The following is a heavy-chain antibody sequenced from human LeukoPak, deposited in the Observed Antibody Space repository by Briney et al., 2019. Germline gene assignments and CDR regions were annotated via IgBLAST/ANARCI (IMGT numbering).Heavy chain of an antibody. CDR3: ARDLHYCTNGVCYPFDY. CDR1: GYTFTSYG. J-gene: IGHJ4*02. Sequence: GASVKVSCKASGYTFTSYGISWVRQAPGQGLEWMGWISAYNGNTNYAQKLQGRVTMTTDTSTSTAYMELRSLRSDDTAVYYCARDLHYCTNGVCYPFDYWGQGTLVTVSS. V-gene: IGHV1-18*04. D-gene: IGHD2-8*01. CDR2: ISAYNGNT.